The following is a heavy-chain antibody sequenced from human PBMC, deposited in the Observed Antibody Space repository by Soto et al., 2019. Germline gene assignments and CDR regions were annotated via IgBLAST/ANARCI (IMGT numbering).Heavy chain of an antibody. D-gene: IGHD2-15*01. J-gene: IGHJ4*02. Sequence: QVQLVQSGAEVKRPGASVKVSCKASGYTFTTYYMHWVRQAPGQGLEWLGIINPHGGSTTYAQKLQGTVTMTRDTSTSTVYMEPTSLRSEDNAMYYCARAVYCGGGTCFHGNGDYWGQGNLVTVSA. CDR3: ARAVYCGGGTCFHGNGDY. CDR1: GYTFTTYY. V-gene: IGHV1-46*01. CDR2: INPHGGST.